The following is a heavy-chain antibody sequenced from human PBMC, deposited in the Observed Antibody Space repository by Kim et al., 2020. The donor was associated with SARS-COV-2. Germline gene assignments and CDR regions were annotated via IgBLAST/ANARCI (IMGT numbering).Heavy chain of an antibody. CDR2: ISGSGGST. J-gene: IGHJ4*02. Sequence: GGSLRLSCAASGFTFSSYAMSWVRQAPGKGLEWVSAISGSGGSTYYADSVKGRFTISRDNSKNTLYLQMNSLRAEDTAVYYCAKDWWYGPRIQLWPLFDYWGQGTLVTVSS. CDR3: AKDWWYGPRIQLWPLFDY. V-gene: IGHV3-23*01. CDR1: GFTFSSYA. D-gene: IGHD5-18*01.